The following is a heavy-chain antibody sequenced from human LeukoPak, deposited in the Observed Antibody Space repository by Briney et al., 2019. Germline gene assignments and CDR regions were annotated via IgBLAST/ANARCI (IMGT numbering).Heavy chain of an antibody. CDR3: AKKGGSSGRYDYLDY. CDR2: ISSDENTK. Sequence: GGSLRLSCAASGFTFSCCAIHWVRQAPGRGLEWVAVISSDENTKFYADSVKGRFTVYRDNSKKTVWLQMNSLRAEDTAVYYCAKKGGSSGRYDYLDYWGQGALVTVSS. J-gene: IGHJ4*02. CDR1: GFTFSCCA. D-gene: IGHD6-19*01. V-gene: IGHV3-30-3*02.